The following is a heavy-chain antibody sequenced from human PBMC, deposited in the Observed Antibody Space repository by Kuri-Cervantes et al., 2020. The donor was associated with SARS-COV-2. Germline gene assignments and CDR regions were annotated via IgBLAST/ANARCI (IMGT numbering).Heavy chain of an antibody. CDR1: GYTFTSYG. CDR3: ARDLAPVVVGLGGWFDP. Sequence: ASVKVSCKASGYTFTSYGISWVRQAPGQGLEWMGWISAYNGNTNYAQKLQGRVTMTRDTSTSTVYMELSSLRSEDTAVYYCARDLAPVVVGLGGWFDPWGQGTLVTVFS. J-gene: IGHJ5*02. D-gene: IGHD2-15*01. V-gene: IGHV1-18*01. CDR2: ISAYNGNT.